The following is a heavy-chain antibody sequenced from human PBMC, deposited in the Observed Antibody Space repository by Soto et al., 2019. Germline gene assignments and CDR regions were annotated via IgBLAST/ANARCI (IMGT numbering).Heavy chain of an antibody. J-gene: IGHJ3*02. Sequence: PGGSLRLSCAASGFTVSSNYMSWVRQAPGKGLEWVSVIYSGGSTYYADSVKGRFTISRDNSKNTLYLQMNSLRAEDTAVYYCERHYDSSGDAFDIWGQGTMVTVSS. V-gene: IGHV3-53*01. CDR2: IYSGGST. CDR3: ERHYDSSGDAFDI. D-gene: IGHD3-22*01. CDR1: GFTVSSNY.